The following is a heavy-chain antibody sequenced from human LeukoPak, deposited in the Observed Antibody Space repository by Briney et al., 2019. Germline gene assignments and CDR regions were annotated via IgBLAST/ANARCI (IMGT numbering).Heavy chain of an antibody. CDR2: ISSSGSFI. CDR1: GFTFSSYS. Sequence: TAGGSLRLSCAASGFTFSSYSMNWVRQAPGEGLEWVSSISSSGSFIYYADSVKGRFTISRDNARNSLFLQMNSLRAEDTAVYYCARDLRYCSSASCSENGAFDIWGQGTMVTVSS. V-gene: IGHV3-21*01. D-gene: IGHD2-2*01. CDR3: ARDLRYCSSASCSENGAFDI. J-gene: IGHJ3*02.